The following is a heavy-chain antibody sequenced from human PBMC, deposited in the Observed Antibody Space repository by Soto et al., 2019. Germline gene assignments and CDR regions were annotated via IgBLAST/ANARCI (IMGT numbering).Heavy chain of an antibody. J-gene: IGHJ5*02. V-gene: IGHV4-4*02. CDR2: IYRSGST. CDR3: ARDLTPGTIHSA. CDR1: GGSLNVSHW. Sequence: SETLSLTCDVSGGSLNVSHWWSCVRQPPGKGLEWIGEIYRSGSTTYHPSFKSRVTISIDKSKNYLSLKLTSVTAADTAVYYCARDLTPGTIHSAWGQGTLVTFSS. D-gene: IGHD1-7*01.